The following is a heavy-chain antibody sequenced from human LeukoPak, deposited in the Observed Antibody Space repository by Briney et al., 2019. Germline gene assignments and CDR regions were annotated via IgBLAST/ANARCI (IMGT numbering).Heavy chain of an antibody. CDR2: IIPIFGTA. Sequence: SVEVSCKASGGTFSSYAISWVRQAPGQGLEWMGGIIPIFGTANYAQKFQGRVTITADESTSTAYMELSSLRSEDTAVYYCATTTNDYGEFDYWGQGTLVTVSS. CDR3: ATTTNDYGEFDY. CDR1: GGTFSSYA. J-gene: IGHJ4*02. D-gene: IGHD4-17*01. V-gene: IGHV1-69*13.